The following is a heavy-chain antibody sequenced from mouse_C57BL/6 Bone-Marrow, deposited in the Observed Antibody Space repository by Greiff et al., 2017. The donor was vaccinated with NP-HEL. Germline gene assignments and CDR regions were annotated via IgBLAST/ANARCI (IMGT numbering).Heavy chain of an antibody. CDR2: IYPRSGNT. Sequence: QVQLKESGAELARPGASVKLSCKASGYTFTSSGISWVKQRTGQGLEWIGEIYPRSGNTYYNEKFKGKATLTADKSSSTAYMELRSLTSEDSAVYFCARFYYGSSYYAMDYWGQGTSVTVSS. J-gene: IGHJ4*01. CDR3: ARFYYGSSYYAMDY. V-gene: IGHV1-81*01. CDR1: GYTFTSSG. D-gene: IGHD1-1*01.